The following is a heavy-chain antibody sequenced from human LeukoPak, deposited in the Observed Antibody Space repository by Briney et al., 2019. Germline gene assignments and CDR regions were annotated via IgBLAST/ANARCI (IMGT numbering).Heavy chain of an antibody. CDR1: GGTFSNFA. CDR3: ASLDVSRIDY. D-gene: IGHD2-8*01. Sequence: ASVKVSCKASGGTFSNFAINWVRQAPGQGLEWMGRIIPVVDVKDSSQKFQGRVTITADKSTGTAYMELSSLRPEDTVVYYCASLDVSRIDYWGQGTLVIVSS. CDR2: IIPVVDVK. V-gene: IGHV1-69*04. J-gene: IGHJ4*02.